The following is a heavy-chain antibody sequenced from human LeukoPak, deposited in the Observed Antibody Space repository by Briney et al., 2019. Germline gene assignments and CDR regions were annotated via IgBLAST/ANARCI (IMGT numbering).Heavy chain of an antibody. D-gene: IGHD4-17*01. V-gene: IGHV1-2*04. CDR2: INPNSGGT. CDR3: ARASTVTTIVDY. CDR1: GYTFTGYY. J-gene: IGHJ4*02. Sequence: ASVKVSCKASGYTFTGYYIHWVRQAPGQGLEWMGWINPNSGGTNYAQKFQGWVTMTRDTSISTAYMELSRLRSDDTAVYYCARASTVTTIVDYWGQGTLVTVSS.